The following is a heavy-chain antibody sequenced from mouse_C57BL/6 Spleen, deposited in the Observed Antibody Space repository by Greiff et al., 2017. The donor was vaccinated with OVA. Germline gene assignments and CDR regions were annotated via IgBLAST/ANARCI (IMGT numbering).Heavy chain of an antibody. CDR1: GFNIKDDY. V-gene: IGHV14-4*01. J-gene: IGHJ1*03. CDR2: IDPENGDT. D-gene: IGHD1-1*01. CDR3: TKRGYGSILDWYFEG. Sequence: EVQLQQSGAELVRPGASVKLSCTASGFNIKDDYMHWVKQRPEQGLEWIGWIDPENGDTEYASKFQGQATITADTSSNTAYLQLSSLTSEDTAVYYGTKRGYGSILDWYFEGWGTGTTVTVAS.